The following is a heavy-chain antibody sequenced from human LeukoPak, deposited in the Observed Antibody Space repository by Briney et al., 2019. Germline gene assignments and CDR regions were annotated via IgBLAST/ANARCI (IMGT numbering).Heavy chain of an antibody. CDR1: GYTFTSYD. Sequence: ASVKVSCKASGYTFTSYDINWVRHSTGQGLGWMGWMNPDSGNTGYAQKFQGRVTITRNTSISTAYMELSSLRSEDTAVYHCGRGSARVTKGYDDYMDVWGKGTTVTVSS. D-gene: IGHD5-18*01. J-gene: IGHJ6*03. CDR2: MNPDSGNT. V-gene: IGHV1-8*03. CDR3: GRGSARVTKGYDDYMDV.